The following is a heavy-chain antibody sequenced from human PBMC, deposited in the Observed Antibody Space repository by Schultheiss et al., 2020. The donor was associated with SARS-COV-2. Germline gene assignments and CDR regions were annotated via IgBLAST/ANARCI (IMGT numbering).Heavy chain of an antibody. CDR1: GFTFSYYG. J-gene: IGHJ6*02. V-gene: IGHV3-30*03. CDR2: ISYDGSNK. CDR3: ARDPPYDSSGYYYYYYGMDV. Sequence: GGSLRLSCATSGFTFSYYGMHWVRQAPGKGLEWVAVISYDGSNKYYADSVKGRFTISRDNSKNTLYLQMNSLRAEDTAVYYCARDPPYDSSGYYYYYYGMDVWGQGTTVTVSS. D-gene: IGHD3-22*01.